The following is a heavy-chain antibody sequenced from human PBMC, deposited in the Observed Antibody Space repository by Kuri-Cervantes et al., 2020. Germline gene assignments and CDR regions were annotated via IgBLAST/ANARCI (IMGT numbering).Heavy chain of an antibody. CDR2: ISGGDSSI. D-gene: IGHD6-13*01. Sequence: GGSLRLSCAASGFIFDDYGMSWVRQAPGKGLEWISYISGGDSSIYYADSVKGRFTISRDNAKNSLYLQMHSLRAEDTAVYYCAIDSSSWYRSAEYFQHWGQGTLVTVSS. CDR3: AIDSSSWYRSAEYFQH. J-gene: IGHJ1*01. CDR1: GFIFDDYG. V-gene: IGHV3-11*04.